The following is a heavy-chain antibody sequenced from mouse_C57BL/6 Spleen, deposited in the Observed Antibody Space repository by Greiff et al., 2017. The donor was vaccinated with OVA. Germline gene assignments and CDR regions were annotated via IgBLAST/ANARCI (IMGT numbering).Heavy chain of an antibody. D-gene: IGHD1-1*01. Sequence: QLVESGGDLVKPGGSLKLSCAASGFTFSSYGMSWVRQTPDKRLEWVATISSGGSYTYYPDSVKGRFTISRDNAKNTLYLQMSSLKSEDTAMYYCARLDGSSSAWFAYWGQGTLVTVSA. CDR3: ARLDGSSSAWFAY. J-gene: IGHJ3*01. CDR2: ISSGGSYT. V-gene: IGHV5-6*01. CDR1: GFTFSSYG.